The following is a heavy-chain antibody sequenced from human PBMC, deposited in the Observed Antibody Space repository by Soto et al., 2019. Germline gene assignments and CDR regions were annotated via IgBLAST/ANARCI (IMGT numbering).Heavy chain of an antibody. CDR3: ARGRYCGGDCYDAFDI. D-gene: IGHD2-21*01. V-gene: IGHV4-31*03. Sequence: SETLSLTCTVSGGSITSGAYYWGWIRQHPGKGLEWIGYIYYSGSTYYNPSLKSRFTMSPDPSKNQFSLKLRSVTAADTAVYYCARGRYCGGDCYDAFDIWGQGTVVTVSS. CDR1: GGSITSGAYY. CDR2: IYYSGST. J-gene: IGHJ3*02.